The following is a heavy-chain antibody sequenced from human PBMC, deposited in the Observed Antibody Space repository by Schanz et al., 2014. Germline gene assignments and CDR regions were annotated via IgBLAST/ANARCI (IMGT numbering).Heavy chain of an antibody. CDR2: INPNSGET. D-gene: IGHD5-12*01. CDR3: ARARYTGYDCSGY. CDR1: GYSFTEYF. V-gene: IGHV1-2*02. J-gene: IGHJ4*02. Sequence: QVQLVQSGPAVKKPGASMKVSCLASGYSFTEYFLHWVRQAPGQGLEWMGWINPNSGETNYEQKFKGRVTLTSDTYNSPAFMELSRLTYDDTASYFCARARYTGYDCSGYWGQGTLLIVSS.